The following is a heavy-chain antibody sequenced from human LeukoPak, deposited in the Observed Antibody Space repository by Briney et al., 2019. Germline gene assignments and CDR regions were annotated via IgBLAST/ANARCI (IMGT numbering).Heavy chain of an antibody. V-gene: IGHV4-34*01. CDR3: ARGICSGGSCSDDYYYDMDV. CDR2: INHSGST. CDR1: GGSFSGYY. D-gene: IGHD2-15*01. J-gene: IGHJ6*03. Sequence: SETLSLTCAVYGGSFSGYYWSWIRQPPGKGLEWIGEINHSGSTNYNPSLKSRVTISVDTSKNQFSLKLSSVTAADTAVYYCARGICSGGSCSDDYYYDMDVWGKGTTVTVSS.